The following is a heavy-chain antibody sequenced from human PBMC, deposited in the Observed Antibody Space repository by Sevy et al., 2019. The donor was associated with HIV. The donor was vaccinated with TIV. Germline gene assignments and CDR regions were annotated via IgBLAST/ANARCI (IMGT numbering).Heavy chain of an antibody. CDR2: IIPMFGSA. Sequence: ASVKVSCKASGGTFSNYAINWVRQAPGQGLEWVGGIIPMFGSANYVQKFQGRVTITADESTSTTYMELSSLRSDDTAVYYCARSISWYASFDSWGQGTLVTVSS. D-gene: IGHD6-13*01. CDR3: ARSISWYASFDS. J-gene: IGHJ4*02. V-gene: IGHV1-69*13. CDR1: GGTFSNYA.